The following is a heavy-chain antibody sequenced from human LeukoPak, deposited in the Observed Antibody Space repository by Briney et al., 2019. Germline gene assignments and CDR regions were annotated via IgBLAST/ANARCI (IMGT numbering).Heavy chain of an antibody. CDR2: SNRRGRTT. Sequence: GGSLRLSCSASGFTFSSYGMHWVRQAPGKGLEWVSHSNRRGRTTYYADSVKGRFTISRDNAKNSLYLQMSSLRAEDTAVYYCAREGHTTGWPPFDFWGQGTLVTVSS. V-gene: IGHV3-48*04. D-gene: IGHD6-19*01. CDR3: AREGHTTGWPPFDF. J-gene: IGHJ4*02. CDR1: GFTFSSYG.